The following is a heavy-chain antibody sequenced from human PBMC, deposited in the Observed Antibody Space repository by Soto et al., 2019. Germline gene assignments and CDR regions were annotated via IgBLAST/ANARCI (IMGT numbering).Heavy chain of an antibody. D-gene: IGHD5-18*01. V-gene: IGHV3-21*01. CDR3: ADGYSYGYAFDI. CDR1: GFTFSSYS. CDR2: ISSSSSYI. J-gene: IGHJ3*02. Sequence: GESLKISCAASGFTFSSYSMNWVRQAPGKGLEWVSSISSSSSYIYYADSVKGRFTISRDNPKNTLYLQMNSLRAEDTAVYYCADGYSYGYAFDIWGQGTMVTVSS.